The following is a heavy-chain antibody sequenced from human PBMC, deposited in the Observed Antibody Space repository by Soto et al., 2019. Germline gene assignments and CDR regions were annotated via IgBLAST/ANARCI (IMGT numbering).Heavy chain of an antibody. CDR3: ARETGYSSGWRQDY. CDR1: GFTFSSYW. CDR2: INSDGSSI. Sequence: EVQLVESGGGLVQPGGSLRLSCAASGFTFSSYWMHWVRQAPGKGLVWVSRINSDGSSISYADSEKGRFTISRDNXXNTLYLQMNSLRVEDTAVYYCARETGYSSGWRQDYWGQGTLVAVSS. V-gene: IGHV3-74*01. J-gene: IGHJ4*02. D-gene: IGHD6-19*01.